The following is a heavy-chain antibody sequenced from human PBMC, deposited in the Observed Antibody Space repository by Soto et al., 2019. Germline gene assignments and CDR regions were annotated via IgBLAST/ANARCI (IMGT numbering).Heavy chain of an antibody. J-gene: IGHJ6*03. CDR2: IFYSGST. CDR3: ASGSYYYYMDV. V-gene: IGHV4-59*08. Sequence: SETLSLTCTVSGGSISSYYWSWIRQPPGKGLEWIGYIFYSGSTNYNPSLKSRVTISVDTSKNQFSLKLSSVTAADTALYFCASGSYYYYMDVWGNGTTVTVSS. CDR1: GGSISSYY. D-gene: IGHD6-25*01.